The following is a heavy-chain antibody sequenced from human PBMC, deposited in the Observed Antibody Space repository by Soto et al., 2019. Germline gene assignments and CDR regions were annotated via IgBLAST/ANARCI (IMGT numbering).Heavy chain of an antibody. D-gene: IGHD3-22*01. V-gene: IGHV2-70*13. CDR1: GFSFSTSGMC. CDR2: IDWDDDK. CDR3: ARNFYDTGNHYARIDY. Sequence: SGPRCEPTQTLTLTCTFSGFSFSTSGMCVSWIRQPPGKALEWLALIDWDDDKFYLTSLKTRLTISRDNSKNQVVLTMTNMDPLDTAMYYCARNFYDTGNHYARIDYWGPGTLVTVSS. J-gene: IGHJ4*02.